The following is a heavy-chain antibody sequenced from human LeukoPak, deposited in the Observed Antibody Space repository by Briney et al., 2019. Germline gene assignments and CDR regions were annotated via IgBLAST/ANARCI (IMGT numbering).Heavy chain of an antibody. J-gene: IGHJ4*02. CDR1: GYIFNSYG. Sequence: ASVKVSCKASGYIFNSYGISWVRQAPGQGLEWMGWISAYNGNTNYAQKLQGSVTMTTDTSTSTAYMELRSLRSDDTAVYYCARGPRRITMIVVVTGNHFDYWGQGTLVTVSS. CDR3: ARGPRRITMIVVVTGNHFDY. V-gene: IGHV1-18*01. D-gene: IGHD3-22*01. CDR2: ISAYNGNT.